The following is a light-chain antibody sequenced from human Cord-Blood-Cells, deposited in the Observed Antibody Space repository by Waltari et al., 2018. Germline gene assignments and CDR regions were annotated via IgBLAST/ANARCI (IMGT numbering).Light chain of an antibody. V-gene: IGLV1-51*01. J-gene: IGLJ2*01. CDR3: GTWDSSLSAVV. CDR2: DNN. Sequence: QSVLTQPPSVSAAPGQKVTISCSGSSSNLGNNYVAWYQQLPGTAPKLRIYDNNKRPSGIPDRFSGSKSGTSATLGITGLQTGDEADYYCGTWDSSLSAVVFGGGTKLTVL. CDR1: SSNLGNNY.